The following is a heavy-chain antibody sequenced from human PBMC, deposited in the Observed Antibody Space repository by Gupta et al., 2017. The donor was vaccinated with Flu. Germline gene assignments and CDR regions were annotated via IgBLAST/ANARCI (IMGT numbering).Heavy chain of an antibody. J-gene: IGHJ4*02. CDR3: ARAWEGDSYSSGYYYCWGY. D-gene: IGHD3-22*01. CDR1: GYTFTSYY. CDR2: INPSGGST. Sequence: QVQLVQSGAEVKKPGASVKVSCKASGYTFTSYYMHWVRQAPGQGLEWMGIINPSGGSTSYAQKFQGRVTMTRDTSTSTVYMELSSLRSEDTAVYYCARAWEGDSYSSGYYYCWGYWGQGTLVTVSS. V-gene: IGHV1-46*01.